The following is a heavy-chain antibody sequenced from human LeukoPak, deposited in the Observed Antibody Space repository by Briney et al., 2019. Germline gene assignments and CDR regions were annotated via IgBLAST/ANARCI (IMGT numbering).Heavy chain of an antibody. D-gene: IGHD3-10*01. CDR3: ARDLTMVRGARYRPYNWFGL. J-gene: IGHJ5*02. Sequence: SVKVSCKASRGTFSSYAISWVRQAPGQGLEWMGGIIPIFGTANYAQKFQGRVTISADESTSTAYMELSSLRSEDTAVYYCARDLTMVRGARYRPYNWFGLWGQGTLVTVSS. V-gene: IGHV1-69*13. CDR1: RGTFSSYA. CDR2: IIPIFGTA.